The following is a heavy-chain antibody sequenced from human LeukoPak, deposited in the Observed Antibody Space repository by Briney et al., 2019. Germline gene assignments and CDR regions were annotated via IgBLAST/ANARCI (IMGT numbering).Heavy chain of an antibody. CDR3: ARAQYYYDSSGYYYEAPDY. D-gene: IGHD3-22*01. CDR2: INSDGSTT. Sequence: GGSLRLSCAASGFTFSRYWMHWVRQVPGKGLVWVSRINSDGSTTTYADSATGRFTVSRDNAKNTLYLQMNSLRAEDTAVYYCARAQYYYDSSGYYYEAPDYWGQGTLVTVSS. CDR1: GFTFSRYW. J-gene: IGHJ4*02. V-gene: IGHV3-74*01.